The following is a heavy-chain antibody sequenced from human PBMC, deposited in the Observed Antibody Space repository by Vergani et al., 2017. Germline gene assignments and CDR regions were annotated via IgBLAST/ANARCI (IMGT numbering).Heavy chain of an antibody. CDR3: ARDRVVVTASSYYYYGMDV. J-gene: IGHJ6*02. CDR1: GGTFSSYA. D-gene: IGHD2-21*02. V-gene: IGHV1-69*04. Sequence: QVQLVQSGAEVKKPGSSVKVSCKASGGTFSSYAISWVRQAPGQGLEWMGRIIPILGIANYAQKFQGRVTITADKSTSTAYMELSSLGSEDTAVYYCARDRVVVTASSYYYYGMDVWGQGTTVTVSS. CDR2: IIPILGIA.